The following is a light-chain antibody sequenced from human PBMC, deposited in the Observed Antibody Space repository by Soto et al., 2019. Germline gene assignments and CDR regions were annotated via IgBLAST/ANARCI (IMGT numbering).Light chain of an antibody. Sequence: QSVLTKPPSVSGAPGQRVTISCTGSSSNIGAGYDLHWYQQLPGTAPKLLISGNSNRPSGVPDRFSGSKSGTSASLAITGLQAEDEADYYYQSYDSSQSGWVFGGGTKLTVL. CDR2: GNS. J-gene: IGLJ3*02. CDR1: SSNIGAGYD. CDR3: QSYDSSQSGWV. V-gene: IGLV1-40*01.